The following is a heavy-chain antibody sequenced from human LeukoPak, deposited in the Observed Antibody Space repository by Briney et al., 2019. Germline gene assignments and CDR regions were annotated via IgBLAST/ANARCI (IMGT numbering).Heavy chain of an antibody. V-gene: IGHV3-30*03. D-gene: IGHD2/OR15-2a*01. CDR2: ISYDGSDK. Sequence: GGSLRLSCAASGSTFNRFAMHWVRQAPGKGLEWVAVISYDGSDKYYADSVKGRFTISRDNSKNTLYLQMNSLRAEDTAVYYCARDPIRIRTDDAFDIWGQGTMVTVSS. CDR3: ARDPIRIRTDDAFDI. CDR1: GSTFNRFA. J-gene: IGHJ3*02.